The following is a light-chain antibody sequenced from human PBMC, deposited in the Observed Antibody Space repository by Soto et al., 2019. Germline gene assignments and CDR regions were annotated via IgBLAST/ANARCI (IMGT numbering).Light chain of an antibody. J-gene: IGLJ2*01. CDR1: SSNIGTGFD. CDR2: SNT. V-gene: IGLV1-40*01. Sequence: QSVLTQPPSVSGAPGQRVIISCTGSSSNIGTGFDVHWYQQLPGTAPKLLIYSNTNRPSGVPVRFSASKSGTSASLAISGLQDEDEADYYCQSYDSSLRGVIFGGGTKLTVV. CDR3: QSYDSSLRGVI.